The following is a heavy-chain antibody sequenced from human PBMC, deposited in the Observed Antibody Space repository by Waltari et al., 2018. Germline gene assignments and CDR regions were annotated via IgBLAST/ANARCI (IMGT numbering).Heavy chain of an antibody. CDR3: ARTGQYESGGLYAFDI. D-gene: IGHD3-22*01. CDR1: GGTFSSYA. Sequence: QVQLVQSGAEVKKPGSSVKVSCKASGGTFSSYAISWVRQAPGQGLEWMGVIIPIFGTANYAQKFQGRVTITTDESTSTAYMELSSLRSDDTAVYYCARTGQYESGGLYAFDIWGQGTMVTVSS. V-gene: IGHV1-69*05. CDR2: IIPIFGTA. J-gene: IGHJ3*02.